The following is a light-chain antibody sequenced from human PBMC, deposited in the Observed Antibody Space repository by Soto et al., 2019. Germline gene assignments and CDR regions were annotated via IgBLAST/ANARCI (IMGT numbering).Light chain of an antibody. CDR3: QQRGNWPPIS. CDR2: DAS. J-gene: IGKJ4*01. CDR1: QSISSW. V-gene: IGKV1-5*01. Sequence: DIQMTQSPSTLSASVGARVTITCRGSQSISSWLAWYQQTPGKAHKLLIYDASSLESGVPSRFSGGGSGTEFTLTISSLQPEDFATYDCQQRGNWPPISFGGGTKVDIK.